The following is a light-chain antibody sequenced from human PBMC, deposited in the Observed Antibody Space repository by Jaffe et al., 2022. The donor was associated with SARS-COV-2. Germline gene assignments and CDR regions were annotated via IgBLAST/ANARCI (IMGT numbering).Light chain of an antibody. CDR3: QHRSNWPLT. CDR2: DTS. Sequence: EIVLTQSPATLSLSPGERATLSCRASQSVYSYLAWYQQKPGQAPRLLIYDTSNRATGIPARFSGSGSGTDFTLTISSLVPEDFAVYYCQHRSNWPLTFGGGTKVEIK. CDR1: QSVYSY. V-gene: IGKV3-11*01. J-gene: IGKJ4*01.